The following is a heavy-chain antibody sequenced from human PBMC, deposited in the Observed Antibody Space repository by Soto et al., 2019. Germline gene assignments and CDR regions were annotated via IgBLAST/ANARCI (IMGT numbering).Heavy chain of an antibody. CDR2: ISYDGSNK. J-gene: IGHJ4*02. CDR1: GFTFSSYG. D-gene: IGHD3-10*01. CDR3: AKDSWFGEFPPYYFDY. V-gene: IGHV3-30*18. Sequence: GGSLRLSCAASGFTFSSYGMHWVRQAPGKGLEWVAVISYDGSNKYYADSVKGRFTISRDNSKNTLYLQMNSLRAEDTAAYYCAKDSWFGEFPPYYFDYWGQGALVTVSS.